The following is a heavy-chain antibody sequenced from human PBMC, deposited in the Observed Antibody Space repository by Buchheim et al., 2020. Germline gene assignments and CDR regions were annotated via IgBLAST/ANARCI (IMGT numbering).Heavy chain of an antibody. D-gene: IGHD4-11*01. CDR1: GGSINRGGYC. CDR2: IYYTGAT. V-gene: IGHV4-31*03. CDR3: ARDGYNNFGEYFAMDV. J-gene: IGHJ6*02. Sequence: QMQLQESGPGLVKPLQTLSLTCTVSGGSINRGGYCWSWIRQHSVRGLEWIGYIYYTGATYYSTSLKSRFSISVAMSKNRFSLRVNSVTAADTAVYFCARDGYNNFGEYFAMDVWGQGT.